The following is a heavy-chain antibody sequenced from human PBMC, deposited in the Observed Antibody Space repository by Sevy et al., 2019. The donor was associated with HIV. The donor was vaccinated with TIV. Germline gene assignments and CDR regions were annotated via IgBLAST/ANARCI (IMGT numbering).Heavy chain of an antibody. CDR1: GGTFSSYA. CDR3: ARSFSSSSLNFWFDP. CDR2: IIPIFGTA. V-gene: IGHV1-69*13. J-gene: IGHJ5*02. D-gene: IGHD6-6*01. Sequence: ASVKVSCKASGGTFSSYAISWVRQAPGQGLEWMGGIIPIFGTANYAQKFQGRVTITADESTSTAYMELSSLRSEDMAVYYCARSFSSSSLNFWFDPWGQGTLVTVSS.